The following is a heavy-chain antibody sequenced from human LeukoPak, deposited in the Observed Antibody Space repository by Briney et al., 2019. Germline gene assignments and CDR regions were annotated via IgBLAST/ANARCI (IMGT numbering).Heavy chain of an antibody. D-gene: IGHD3-10*01. V-gene: IGHV4-59*01. CDR2: IYYSGST. CDR3: ARGMVRGVINPFDY. CDR1: GGSISSYY. J-gene: IGHJ4*02. Sequence: PSETLSLTCTVSGGSISSYYWSWIRQPPGKGLEWIGYIYYSGSTNYNPSLKSRVTISVDTSKNQFSLKLSSVTAADTAVCYCARGMVRGVINPFDYWGQGTLVTVSS.